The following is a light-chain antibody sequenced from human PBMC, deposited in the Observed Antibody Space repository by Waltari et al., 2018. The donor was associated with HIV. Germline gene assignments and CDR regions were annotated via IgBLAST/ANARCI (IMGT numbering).Light chain of an antibody. CDR1: NLGHKY. V-gene: IGLV3-1*01. CDR2: QDT. Sequence: SYDLTQPPSVSVSSGQTATVTCSGVNLGHKYVSWYQQRSGQSPVLVIYQDTKRPPGIPERFVGSTSENTATLTIYETQPLDEAHDSCQAWDSGTIVFGGGTNLTVL. J-gene: IGLJ3*02. CDR3: QAWDSGTIV.